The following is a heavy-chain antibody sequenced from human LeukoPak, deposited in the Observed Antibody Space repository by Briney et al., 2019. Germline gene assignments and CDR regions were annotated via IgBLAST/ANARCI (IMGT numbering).Heavy chain of an antibody. V-gene: IGHV1-8*02. CDR1: GYTFTVYY. CDR3: ARGGDYYDSSGYYSSDY. D-gene: IGHD3-22*01. J-gene: IGHJ4*02. Sequence: ASVKVSCKDSGYTFTVYYIHWVRQAPGQGLEWMGWMNPNSGNTGYAQKFQGRVTMTRNTSISTAYMELSSLRSEDTAVYYCARGGDYYDSSGYYSSDYWGQGTLVTVSS. CDR2: MNPNSGNT.